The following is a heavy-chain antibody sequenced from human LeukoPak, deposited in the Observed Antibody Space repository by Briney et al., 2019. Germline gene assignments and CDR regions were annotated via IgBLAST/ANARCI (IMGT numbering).Heavy chain of an antibody. J-gene: IGHJ6*04. CDR2: IIPIFGTA. CDR3: ARDGSPYNWNGNYYYYGMDV. Sequence: SVKVSCKASGGTFSSYAISWVRQAPGQGLEWMGGIIPIFGTANYAQKFQGRVTITADESTSTAYMELSSLRSEDTAVYYCARDGSPYNWNGNYYYYGMDVWGKGTTVTVSS. D-gene: IGHD1-1*01. V-gene: IGHV1-69*01. CDR1: GGTFSSYA.